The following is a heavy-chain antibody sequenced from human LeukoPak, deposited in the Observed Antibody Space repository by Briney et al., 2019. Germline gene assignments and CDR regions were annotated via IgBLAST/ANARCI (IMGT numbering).Heavy chain of an antibody. D-gene: IGHD6-13*01. Sequence: ASVKVSCKASGYTSTTYGISWVRQAPGQGLEWMGWISAYNGYTNYAQNLQGRVTMTTDTSTSTAYMELRSLRSDDTAVYYCARDPGSSTCPDYWGQGTLVTVSS. V-gene: IGHV1-18*01. CDR1: GYTSTTYG. J-gene: IGHJ4*02. CDR2: ISAYNGYT. CDR3: ARDPGSSTCPDY.